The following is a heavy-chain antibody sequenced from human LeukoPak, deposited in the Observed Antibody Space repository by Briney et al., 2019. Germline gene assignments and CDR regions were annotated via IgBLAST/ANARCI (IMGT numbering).Heavy chain of an antibody. CDR1: RFTFSSYG. J-gene: IGHJ4*02. V-gene: IGHV3-30*03. Sequence: HPGRSLRLSCAASRFTFSSYGMHWVRQAPGKGLEWVAIISYDGSNKYYADSVKGRFTISRDNPKNSLYLQMNSLRDEDTAIYYCARSLESDYWGQGTLVTVSS. CDR3: ARSLESDY. CDR2: ISYDGSNK.